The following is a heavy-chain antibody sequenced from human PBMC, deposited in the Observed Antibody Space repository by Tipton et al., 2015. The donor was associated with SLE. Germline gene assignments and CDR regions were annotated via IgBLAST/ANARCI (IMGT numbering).Heavy chain of an antibody. V-gene: IGHV4-34*01. J-gene: IGHJ2*01. CDR1: GGSFSGYY. D-gene: IGHD3-9*01. CDR2: INHSGST. Sequence: LRLSCAVYGGSFSGYYWSWIRQPPGKGLEWIGEINHSGSTNYNPSLKSRVTISVDTSKNQFSLKLSSVTAADTAVYYCALRYFVGQYFDLWGRGTLVTVSS. CDR3: ALRYFVGQYFDL.